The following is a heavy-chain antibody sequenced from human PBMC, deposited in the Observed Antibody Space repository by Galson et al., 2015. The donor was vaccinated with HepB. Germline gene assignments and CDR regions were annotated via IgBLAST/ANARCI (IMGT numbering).Heavy chain of an antibody. CDR2: ISYDGSNK. D-gene: IGHD6-19*01. V-gene: IGHV3-30*18. Sequence: SLRLSCAASGFTFSSYGMHWVRQAPGKGLEWVAVISYDGSNKYYADSVKGRFTISRDNSKNTLYLQMNSLRSEDTAVYYCAKDLLNGAVAVVDAFDIWGQGTMVTVSS. CDR1: GFTFSSYG. J-gene: IGHJ3*02. CDR3: AKDLLNGAVAVVDAFDI.